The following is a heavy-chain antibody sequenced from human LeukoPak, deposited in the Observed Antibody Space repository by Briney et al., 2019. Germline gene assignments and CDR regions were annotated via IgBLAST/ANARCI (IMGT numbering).Heavy chain of an antibody. CDR3: ARGNNKGGDYFDY. D-gene: IGHD2-21*01. V-gene: IGHV4-59*01. CDR1: GGSISSYY. Sequence: SETLSLTCTVSGGSISSYYWSWSRQPPGKGLEWIGYIYYSGSTNYNPSLKSRVTISVDTSKNQFSLKLSSVTAADTAVYYCARGNNKGGDYFDYWGQGTLVTVSS. J-gene: IGHJ4*02. CDR2: IYYSGST.